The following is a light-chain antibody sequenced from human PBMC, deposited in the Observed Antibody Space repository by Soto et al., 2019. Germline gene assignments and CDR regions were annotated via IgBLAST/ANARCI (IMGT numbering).Light chain of an antibody. V-gene: IGKV1-9*01. CDR3: QHLNKHLIFT. Sequence: DIQLTQSPSFLSASVGDRVTITCRASQGISSYLAWYQQKPGKAPKLLIYAASTLQSGVPSRFSGSGSGTDFTLTISSLQPEDFATYYCQHLNKHLIFTFGPGTKVDIK. CDR2: AAS. CDR1: QGISSY. J-gene: IGKJ3*01.